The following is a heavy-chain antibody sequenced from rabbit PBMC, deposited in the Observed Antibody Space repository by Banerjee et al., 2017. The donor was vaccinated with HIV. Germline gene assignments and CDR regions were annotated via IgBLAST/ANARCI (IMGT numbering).Heavy chain of an antibody. Sequence: QSLEESGGDLVKPGASLTLTCTASGFTISSSAYMCWVRQAPGKGLEWIACIYAGTSDTTVYASWAKGRFTISKTSSTTVTLQMTSLTAADTATYFCARSVYSATFNLWGPGTLVNVS. CDR3: ARSVYSATFNL. D-gene: IGHD1-1*01. J-gene: IGHJ4*01. CDR1: GFTISSSAY. CDR2: IYAGTSDTT. V-gene: IGHV1S40*01.